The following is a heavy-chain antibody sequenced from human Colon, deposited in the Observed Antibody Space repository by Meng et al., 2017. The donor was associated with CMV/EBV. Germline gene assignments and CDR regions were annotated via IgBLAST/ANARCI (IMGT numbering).Heavy chain of an antibody. CDR3: ARGPPAGYCSSTSCYYYYYGMDV. J-gene: IGHJ6*02. CDR1: GYTFPDYY. Sequence: ASVKVSCKASGYTFPDYYIHWVRQATGQGLEWMGWMNPNSGNTGYAQKFQGRVTMTRNTSISTAYMELSSLRSEDTAVYYCARGPPAGYCSSTSCYYYYYGMDVWGQGTTVTVSS. CDR2: MNPNSGNT. V-gene: IGHV1-8*02. D-gene: IGHD2-2*01.